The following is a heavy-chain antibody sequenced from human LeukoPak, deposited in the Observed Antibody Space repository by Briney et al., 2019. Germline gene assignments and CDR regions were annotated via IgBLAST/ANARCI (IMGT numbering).Heavy chain of an antibody. D-gene: IGHD6-13*01. V-gene: IGHV4-59*01. CDR3: ARRNIAAAAYNWFDP. Sequence: SETLSPTCTVSGGSISSYYWSWIQQPPGKGLEWIGYIYYSGSTNYNPSLKSRVTISVDTSKNQFSLKLSSVTAADTAVYYCARRNIAAAAYNWFDPWGQGTLVTVSS. CDR1: GGSISSYY. CDR2: IYYSGST. J-gene: IGHJ5*02.